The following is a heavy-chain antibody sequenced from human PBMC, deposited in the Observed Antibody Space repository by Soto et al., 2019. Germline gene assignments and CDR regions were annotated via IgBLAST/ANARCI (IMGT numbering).Heavy chain of an antibody. CDR3: ARVIMITFGGVIVNRLIRCMDV. V-gene: IGHV3-21*01. J-gene: IGHJ6*02. Sequence: PGGSLRLSCAASGFTFSSYSMNWVRQAPGKGLEWVSSISSSSSYIYYADSVKGRFTISRDNAKNSLYLQMNSLRAEDTAVYYCARVIMITFGGVIVNRLIRCMDVWGQGTTVTVSS. D-gene: IGHD3-16*02. CDR1: GFTFSSYS. CDR2: ISSSSSYI.